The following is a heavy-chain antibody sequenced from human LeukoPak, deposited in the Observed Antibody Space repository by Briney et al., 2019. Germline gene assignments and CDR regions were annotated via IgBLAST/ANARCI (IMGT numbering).Heavy chain of an antibody. CDR1: GFIFSEYW. V-gene: IGHV3-7*01. D-gene: IGHD3-22*01. CDR3: ARDGYYFDF. CDR2: IKGDGSKV. Sequence: GGSLRLSCGASGFIFSEYWMTWVRQAPGRGPEWVANIKGDGSKVYYVDSVMGRFTISRDNDKGSLYLQMNNLRVEDTAVYHCARDGYYFDFWGQGALVTVPS. J-gene: IGHJ4*02.